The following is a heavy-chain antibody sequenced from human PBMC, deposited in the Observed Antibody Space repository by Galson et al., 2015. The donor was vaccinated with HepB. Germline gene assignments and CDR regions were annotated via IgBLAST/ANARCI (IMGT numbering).Heavy chain of an antibody. D-gene: IGHD4-17*01. V-gene: IGHV3-30-3*01. Sequence: SLRLSCAASGFTFSSYAMHWVRQAPGKGLEWVAVISYDGSNKYYADSVKGRFTISRDNSKNTLYLQMNSLRAEDTAVYYCMVPTGDLDGFDYWGQGTLVTVSS. CDR3: MVPTGDLDGFDY. CDR1: GFTFSSYA. CDR2: ISYDGSNK. J-gene: IGHJ4*02.